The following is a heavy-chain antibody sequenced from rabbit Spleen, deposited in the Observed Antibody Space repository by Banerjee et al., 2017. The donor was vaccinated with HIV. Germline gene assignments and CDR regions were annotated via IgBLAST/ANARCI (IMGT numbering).Heavy chain of an antibody. D-gene: IGHD4-1*01. CDR1: GFSFNSGYD. J-gene: IGHJ4*01. Sequence: QSLGESGGGLVKPGASLTLTCKASGFSFNSGYDMCWVRQAPGKGLEWIACSYAGSSGSTYSAIWAKGRFTISKTSSTTVTLQMTSLTAADTATYFCARDLADVIGWNFNLWGQGTLVTVS. V-gene: IGHV1S40*01. CDR2: SYAGSSGST. CDR3: ARDLADVIGWNFNL.